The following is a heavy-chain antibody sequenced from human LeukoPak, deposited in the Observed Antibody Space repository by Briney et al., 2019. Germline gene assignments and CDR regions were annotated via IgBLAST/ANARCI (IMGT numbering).Heavy chain of an antibody. D-gene: IGHD2-21*01. CDR1: GYTFTGYY. CDR2: INCNGGGT. CDR3: ARDYGPYPGCSWFDP. V-gene: IGHV1-2*06. J-gene: IGHJ5*02. Sequence: ASVKVSYKASGYTFTGYYIHWVRQAPGQGLEWMGRINCNGGGTSYAQKFQGRVTMTRDTSISTAYMELDRLTSDDTAVYYCARDYGPYPGCSWFDPWGQGTLVTVSS.